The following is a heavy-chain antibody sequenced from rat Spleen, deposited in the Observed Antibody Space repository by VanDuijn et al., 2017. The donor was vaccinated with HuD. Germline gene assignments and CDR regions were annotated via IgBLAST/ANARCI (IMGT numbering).Heavy chain of an antibody. CDR2: IPNTGGNT. CDR1: GFTFSDYY. CDR3: ARHPTGPHWYFDF. J-gene: IGHJ1*01. D-gene: IGHD5-1*01. V-gene: IGHV5-25*01. Sequence: EVQLVETGGGLVQPGRSLKLSCAASGFTFSDYYMAWIRQAPGKGLEWVASIPNTGGNTYYPDSAKGRFTISRDNAKSTLYLQMDSLRSEDTATYYCARHPTGPHWYFDFWGPGTMVTVSS.